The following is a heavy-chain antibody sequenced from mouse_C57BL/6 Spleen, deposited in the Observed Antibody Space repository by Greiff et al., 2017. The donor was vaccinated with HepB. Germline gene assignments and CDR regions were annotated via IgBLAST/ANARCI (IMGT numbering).Heavy chain of an antibody. Sequence: EVMLVESGGGLVKPGGSLKLSCAASGFTFSDHGMHWVRQAPEKGLEWVAYISSGSSTIYYADTVKGRFTISRDNAKNTLFLQMTSLRSEDTAMYYCARMGFDYWGQGTTLTVSS. CDR3: ARMGFDY. CDR1: GFTFSDHG. J-gene: IGHJ2*01. V-gene: IGHV5-17*01. CDR2: ISSGSSTI.